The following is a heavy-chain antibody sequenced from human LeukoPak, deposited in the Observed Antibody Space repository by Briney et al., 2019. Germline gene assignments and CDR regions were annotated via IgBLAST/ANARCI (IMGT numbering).Heavy chain of an antibody. D-gene: IGHD3-9*01. J-gene: IGHJ6*03. CDR3: ARRISRGVLRYFDWLSSGYMDV. CDR1: GYSFTSYW. V-gene: IGHV5-51*01. Sequence: GESLKISCKGSGYSFTSYWIGWVRQMPGKGLEWMGIIYAGDSDTRYSPSFQGQVTISADKSISTAYLQWSSLKASDTAMYYCARRISRGVLRYFDWLSSGYMDVWGKGTTVTVSS. CDR2: IYAGDSDT.